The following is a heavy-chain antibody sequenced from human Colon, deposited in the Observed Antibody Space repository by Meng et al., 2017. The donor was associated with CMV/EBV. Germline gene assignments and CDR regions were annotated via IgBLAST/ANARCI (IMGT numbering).Heavy chain of an antibody. V-gene: IGHV3-48*01. CDR2: ISTSGSAI. D-gene: IGHD2-8*01. Sequence: GESLKISCAASGFTFTTFWMTWVRQAPGKGLGWVAYISTSGSAIHYVDSVMGRFTISRDNSKNTVYLQMNNLRAEDTAVYYCAKDQWDCSNGRCPMYCYFMDVWGQGTTVTVSS. CDR3: AKDQWDCSNGRCPMYCYFMDV. CDR1: GFTFTTFW. J-gene: IGHJ6*02.